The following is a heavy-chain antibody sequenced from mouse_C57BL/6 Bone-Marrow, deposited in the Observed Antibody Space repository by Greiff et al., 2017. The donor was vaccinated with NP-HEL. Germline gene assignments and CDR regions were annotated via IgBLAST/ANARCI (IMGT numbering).Heavy chain of an antibody. CDR1: GYTFTSYW. Sequence: QVQLQQPGAELVKPGASVKMSCKASGYTFTSYWITWVKQRPGQGLEWIGDIYPGSGSTNSNEKFKSKATLTVDTSSSTAYMQLSSLTSEDSAVYYCADSSGYDAMDYWGQGTSVTVSS. V-gene: IGHV1-55*01. J-gene: IGHJ4*01. CDR3: ADSSGYDAMDY. CDR2: IYPGSGST. D-gene: IGHD3-2*02.